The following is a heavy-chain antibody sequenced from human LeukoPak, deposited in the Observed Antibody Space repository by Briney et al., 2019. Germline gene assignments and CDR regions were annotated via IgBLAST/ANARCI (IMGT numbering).Heavy chain of an antibody. V-gene: IGHV7-4-1*02. CDR1: GYTFTSYA. Sequence: ASVKVSCKASGYTFTSYAMNWVRQAPGQGLEWMGWINTNTGNPTYAQGFTGWFVFSLDTSVSTAYLQISSLKAEDTAVYYCARSVTDDYVWGSYRSSYWFDPWGQGTLVTVSS. J-gene: IGHJ5*02. D-gene: IGHD3-16*02. CDR2: INTNTGNP. CDR3: ARSVTDDYVWGSYRSSYWFDP.